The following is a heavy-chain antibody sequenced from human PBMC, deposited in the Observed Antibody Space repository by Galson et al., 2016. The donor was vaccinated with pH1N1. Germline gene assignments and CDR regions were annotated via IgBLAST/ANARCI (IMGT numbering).Heavy chain of an antibody. Sequence: PALVKPTQTLTLTCTFSGFSLSSSGMCVSWIRQPPGKALEWLALIDWDDDKYYSTSLKTRLTISKDTSKNQVILTMTNMDPVDTATYYCARSQYGDYVKFFDYWGQGTLVTVSS. CDR2: IDWDDDK. J-gene: IGHJ4*02. D-gene: IGHD4-17*01. CDR1: GFSLSSSGMC. CDR3: ARSQYGDYVKFFDY. V-gene: IGHV2-70*01.